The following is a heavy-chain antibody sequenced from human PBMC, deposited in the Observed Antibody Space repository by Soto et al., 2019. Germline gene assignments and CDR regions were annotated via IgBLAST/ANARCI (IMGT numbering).Heavy chain of an antibody. J-gene: IGHJ4*02. D-gene: IGHD2-8*01. CDR2: ISGSGTNT. V-gene: IGHV3-23*01. CDR3: AKGGTNDYSPLDF. Sequence: PGGSLRLSCAASGFTFSSYSMNWVRQAPGKGLEWVSYISGSGTNTYYAGSVKGRVTISRDNSNNTLWLQMDRLRAEDTAIYYCAKGGTNDYSPLDFCGQGTPVTVSS. CDR1: GFTFSSYS.